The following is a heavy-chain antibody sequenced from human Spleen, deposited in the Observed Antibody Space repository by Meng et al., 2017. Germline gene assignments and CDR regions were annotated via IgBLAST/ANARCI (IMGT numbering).Heavy chain of an antibody. V-gene: IGHV4-38-2*02. D-gene: IGHD1-1*01. CDR2: IYHSGTT. J-gene: IGHJ4*02. CDR1: GYSISSGYY. Sequence: SATLSLTCAVSGYSISSGYYWGWIRQTPGKGLEWIGSIYHSGTTYYNPSLKSRVTISLDTSKNQFSLKLSSVTAADTAVYYCARDTSTWNEADYWGQGTLVTVSS. CDR3: ARDTSTWNEADY.